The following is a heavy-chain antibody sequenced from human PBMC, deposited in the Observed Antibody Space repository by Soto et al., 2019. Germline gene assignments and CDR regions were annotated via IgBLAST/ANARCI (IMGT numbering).Heavy chain of an antibody. V-gene: IGHV1-3*01. Sequence: ASVKVSCKASGYTFTSYAMHWVRQAPGQRLEWMGWINAGNGNTKYSQKFQGRVTITRDTSASTAYMELSSLRSEDTAVYYCARDLDRGIDYGMDVWGQGTTVTVSS. CDR2: INAGNGNT. CDR3: ARDLDRGIDYGMDV. J-gene: IGHJ6*02. CDR1: GYTFTSYA. D-gene: IGHD3-16*02.